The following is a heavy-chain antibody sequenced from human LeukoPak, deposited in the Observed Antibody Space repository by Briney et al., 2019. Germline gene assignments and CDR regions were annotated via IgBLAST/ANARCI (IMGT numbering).Heavy chain of an antibody. CDR3: ASSSNWGVAVAIYYMDV. CDR2: IYSGGNT. Sequence: GGSLRLSCAASGFSVSSNYMSWVRQTPGKGLEWVSLIYSGGNTYYADSVKGRFTISRDNSKNTLYLQMNSLRAEDTAVYYCASSSNWGVAVAIYYMDVWGKGTTVTVSS. V-gene: IGHV3-53*01. D-gene: IGHD6-19*01. CDR1: GFSVSSNY. J-gene: IGHJ6*03.